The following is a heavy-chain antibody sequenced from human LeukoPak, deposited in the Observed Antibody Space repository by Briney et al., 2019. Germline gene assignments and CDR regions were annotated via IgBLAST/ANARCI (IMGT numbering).Heavy chain of an antibody. Sequence: SETLSLTCTVSGGSISSYYWSWIRQPPGKGLEWIGYIYYSGSTNYNPSLKSRVTISVDTSKNQFSLKLSSVTAADTAVYYCARGGSGTYRDAFDIWGQGTMVTVSS. D-gene: IGHD1-26*01. V-gene: IGHV4-59*01. CDR3: ARGGSGTYRDAFDI. CDR1: GGSISSYY. CDR2: IYYSGST. J-gene: IGHJ3*02.